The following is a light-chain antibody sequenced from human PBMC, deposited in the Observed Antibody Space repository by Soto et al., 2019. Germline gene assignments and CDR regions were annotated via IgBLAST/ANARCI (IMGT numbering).Light chain of an antibody. CDR2: DVS. Sequence: QSALTQPASVSGSPGQSITISCTGTSSDVGGYNFVSWYQQHPGKAPKLMIYDVSNRPSGVSNRFSGSKSGNTASLTIFGLQADDEADYYCSSYTSSSTLGVFGGGTKVTVL. CDR3: SSYTSSSTLGV. J-gene: IGLJ2*01. V-gene: IGLV2-14*03. CDR1: SSDVGGYNF.